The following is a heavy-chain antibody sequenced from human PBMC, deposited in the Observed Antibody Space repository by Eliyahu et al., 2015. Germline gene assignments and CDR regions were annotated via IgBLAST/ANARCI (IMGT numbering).Heavy chain of an antibody. J-gene: IGHJ4*02. V-gene: IGHV4-39*01. Sequence: HLQESGPGRMRPSETLSLTCTVAGASITSSSFYWGWXRQPPGKGLQWIGTVYYNGNAYYNPSLKSRVSMSVDTSKKQFSLRLTSVTAADTATYYCATLIYYGNFVYWGQGALVTVSS. CDR2: VYYNGNA. D-gene: IGHD4-17*01. CDR3: ATLIYYGNFVY. CDR1: GASITSSSFY.